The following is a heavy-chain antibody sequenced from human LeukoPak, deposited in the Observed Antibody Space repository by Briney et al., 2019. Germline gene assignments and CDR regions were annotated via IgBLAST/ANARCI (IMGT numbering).Heavy chain of an antibody. V-gene: IGHV1-8*02. CDR1: GGTFSSYA. D-gene: IGHD1-7*01. J-gene: IGHJ6*02. Sequence: RRASVKVSCKASGGTFSSYAINWVRQATGQGLEWMGWMNPNSGNTGYAQKFQGRVTMTRNTSISTAYMELSSLRSEDTAVYYCARDKYDYNWNYVGLYYYYGMDVWGQGTTVTVSS. CDR2: MNPNSGNT. CDR3: ARDKYDYNWNYVGLYYYYGMDV.